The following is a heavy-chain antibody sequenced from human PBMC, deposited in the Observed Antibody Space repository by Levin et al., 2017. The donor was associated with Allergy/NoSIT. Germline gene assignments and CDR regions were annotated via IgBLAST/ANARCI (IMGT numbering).Heavy chain of an antibody. CDR1: GDSIRSSNYY. Sequence: SQTLSLTCTVSGDSIRSSNYYWGWIRQPPGKGLEWIGCIYYSGIADYSPSLKSRVPFSVDTSKNQFSLKLTSVTAADTAVYYCARDRGRSGYFDYWGQGTLATVSS. V-gene: IGHV4-39*07. D-gene: IGHD2-15*01. CDR2: IYYSGIA. J-gene: IGHJ4*02. CDR3: ARDRGRSGYFDY.